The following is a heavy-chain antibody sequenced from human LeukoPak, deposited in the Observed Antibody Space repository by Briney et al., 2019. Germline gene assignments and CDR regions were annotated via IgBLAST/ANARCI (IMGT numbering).Heavy chain of an antibody. CDR2: IRPETGEP. V-gene: IGHV1-24*01. CDR3: TTDSGRSYFYFNF. CDR1: GFGLSVLS. J-gene: IGHJ4*02. D-gene: IGHD3-10*01. Sequence: ASVKVCCKISGFGLSVLSIHWMRQAPGKGLEWVGGIRPETGEPIYAQKFQGRVTVTEDTVTDTGYMELRSLTSDDTAVYFCTTDSGRSYFYFNFWGQGTLVTVSS.